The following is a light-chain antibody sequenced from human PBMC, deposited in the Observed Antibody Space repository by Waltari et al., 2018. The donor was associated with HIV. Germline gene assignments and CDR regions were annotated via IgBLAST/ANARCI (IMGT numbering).Light chain of an antibody. J-gene: IGKJ4*01. CDR2: AAS. CDR3: QQYKNFPLT. V-gene: IGKV1-39*01. Sequence: DIQMTQSPSSLSASVGDRVTIPCRASQNISSYLNWYQQKPGKGPNLLIYAASSLQSGAPSRFSGSGSGTNFTLTISSLQPEDFVSYYCQQYKNFPLTFGGGTKVEI. CDR1: QNISSY.